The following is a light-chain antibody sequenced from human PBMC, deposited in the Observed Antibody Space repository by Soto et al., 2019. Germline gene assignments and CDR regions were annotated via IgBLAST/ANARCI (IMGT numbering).Light chain of an antibody. CDR1: QSISTY. Sequence: DIQMTQSPSSLSASVGDRITITCRASQSISTYLNWYHQKPGKAPKLLIYKASTLEGGVSSRFSGSGSGTEFTLTISNLQPDDFATYYCQQYNTYYTFGQGTKLEIK. V-gene: IGKV1-5*03. J-gene: IGKJ2*01. CDR2: KAS. CDR3: QQYNTYYT.